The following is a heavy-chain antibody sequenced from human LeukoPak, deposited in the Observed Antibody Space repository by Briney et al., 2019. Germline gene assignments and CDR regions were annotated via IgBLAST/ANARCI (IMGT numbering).Heavy chain of an antibody. CDR2: INPKNGGR. V-gene: IGHV1-2*02. J-gene: IGHJ3*02. D-gene: IGHD3-10*02. Sequence: ASVKVSCKASEYTFTGYYIHWVRQAPGQGLEWMGWINPKNGGRNYAQKFQGRVTMTRDTSISTAYMELTRLRSDDTAVYYCARELLGPSVPLDIWGQGTMVTVSP. CDR1: EYTFTGYY. CDR3: ARELLGPSVPLDI.